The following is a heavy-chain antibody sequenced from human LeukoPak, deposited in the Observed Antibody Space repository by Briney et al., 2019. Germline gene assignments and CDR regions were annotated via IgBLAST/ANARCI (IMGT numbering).Heavy chain of an antibody. V-gene: IGHV1-46*01. Sequence: ASVKVSCKASGYTFTSYYMHWVRQAPGQGLEWMGIINPSGGSTSYAQKFQGRVTMTRDTSTSTVYMELSSLRSEDTAVYYCARARVAAHSRIPFDYWGQGTLVTVSS. CDR1: GYTFTSYY. CDR3: ARARVAAHSRIPFDY. D-gene: IGHD2-15*01. CDR2: INPSGGST. J-gene: IGHJ4*02.